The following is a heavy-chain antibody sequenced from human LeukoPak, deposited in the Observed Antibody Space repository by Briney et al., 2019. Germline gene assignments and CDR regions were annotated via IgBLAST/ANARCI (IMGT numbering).Heavy chain of an antibody. V-gene: IGHV1-18*01. CDR3: ARDKAVTTELTQYFQH. J-gene: IGHJ1*01. CDR2: ISAYNGYT. Sequence: ASVKVSCKTSGYTFTNYGVSWVRQAPGQGLEWMGWISAYNGYTNYAQKLQVRVTMTTDTSTSTAYMELRSLTSDDTAVYYCARDKAVTTELTQYFQHWGQGTLVTVSS. CDR1: GYTFTNYG. D-gene: IGHD4-11*01.